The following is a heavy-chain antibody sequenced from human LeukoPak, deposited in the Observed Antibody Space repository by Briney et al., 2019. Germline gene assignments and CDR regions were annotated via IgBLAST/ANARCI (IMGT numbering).Heavy chain of an antibody. CDR1: GFTFSSYA. Sequence: GGSLRLSCEASGFTFSSYAMHWVCQARGKGLEWVAVIWYDGSNKYYVDSVKGRFTISRDNSKNTLYLQMNSLRAEDTAVYYCAREASPKALGYWGQGTLVTVSS. V-gene: IGHV3-33*01. CDR2: IWYDGSNK. J-gene: IGHJ4*02. CDR3: AREASPKALGY.